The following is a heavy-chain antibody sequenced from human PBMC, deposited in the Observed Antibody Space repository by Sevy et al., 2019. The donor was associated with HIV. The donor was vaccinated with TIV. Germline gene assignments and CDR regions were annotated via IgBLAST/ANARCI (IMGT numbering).Heavy chain of an antibody. CDR3: AREVLPAAPTNYYYYYGMDV. Sequence: GGSLRLSCAASGFTFSSYWMSWVRQAPGKGLEWVANIKQDGSEKYYVDSGKGRFTISRDNAKNSLYVQMNSLRAEDTAVYYCAREVLPAAPTNYYYYYGMDVWGQGTTVTVSS. CDR2: IKQDGSEK. V-gene: IGHV3-7*01. J-gene: IGHJ6*02. D-gene: IGHD2-2*01. CDR1: GFTFSSYW.